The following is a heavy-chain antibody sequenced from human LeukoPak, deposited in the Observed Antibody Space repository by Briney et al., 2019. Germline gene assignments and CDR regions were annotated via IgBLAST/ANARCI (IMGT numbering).Heavy chain of an antibody. V-gene: IGHV4-4*07. CDR2: IYTSGST. CDR3: ARSISGSTDASYYYYMDV. Sequence: PSETLSLTCTVSGGSISSYYWSWIRQPAGKGLEWIGRIYTSGSTNYNPSLNSRVTMSVDTSKNQFSLKLSSVTAADTAVYYCARSISGSTDASYYYYMDVWGKGTTVTVSS. D-gene: IGHD6-13*01. CDR1: GGSISSYY. J-gene: IGHJ6*03.